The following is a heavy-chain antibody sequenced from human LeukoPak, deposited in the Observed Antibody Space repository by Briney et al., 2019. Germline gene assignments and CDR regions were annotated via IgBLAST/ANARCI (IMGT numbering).Heavy chain of an antibody. CDR3: AKFRRAGGLEYYFDY. CDR2: IYYSGST. Sequence: PSETLSLTCTVSGGSISSYYWSWIRQPPGKGLEWIGYIYYSGSTNYNPSLKSRVTISVDMSKNQFSLKLSSVTAADTAVYYCAKFRRAGGLEYYFDYWGQGTLVTVAS. V-gene: IGHV4-59*01. J-gene: IGHJ4*02. CDR1: GGSISSYY. D-gene: IGHD3-3*01.